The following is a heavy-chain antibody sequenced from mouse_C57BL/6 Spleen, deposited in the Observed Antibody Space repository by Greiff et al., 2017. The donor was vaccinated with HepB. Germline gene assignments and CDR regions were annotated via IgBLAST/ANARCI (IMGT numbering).Heavy chain of an antibody. J-gene: IGHJ4*01. CDR3: ARKGYGSSYNAMDY. CDR2: ISSGSSTI. V-gene: IGHV5-17*01. Sequence: EVQRVESGGGLVKPGGSLKLSCAASGFTFSDYGMHWVRQAPEKGLEWVAYISSGSSTIYYEDTVKGRFTISRDNAKNTMFLQMTSLRSEDTAMYYCARKGYGSSYNAMDYWGQGTSVTVSS. CDR1: GFTFSDYG. D-gene: IGHD1-1*01.